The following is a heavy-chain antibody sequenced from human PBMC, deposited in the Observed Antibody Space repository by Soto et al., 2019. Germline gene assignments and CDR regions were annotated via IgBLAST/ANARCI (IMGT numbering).Heavy chain of an antibody. CDR2: IRSKAYGGTT. CDR1: GFTFGDYA. J-gene: IGHJ6*02. Sequence: SLRLSCTASGFTFGDYAMSWVRQAPGKGLEWVGFIRSKAYGGTTEYAASVKGRFTISRDDSKSIAYLQMNSLKTEDTAVYYCTRARTIFGVEDGMDVWGQGTTVTVSS. D-gene: IGHD3-3*01. CDR3: TRARTIFGVEDGMDV. V-gene: IGHV3-49*04.